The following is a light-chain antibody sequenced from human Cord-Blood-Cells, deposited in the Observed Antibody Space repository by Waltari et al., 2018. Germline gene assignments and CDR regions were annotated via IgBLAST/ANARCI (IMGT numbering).Light chain of an antibody. Sequence: QSALTQPRSVSGSPGQSVTISCTGTSSDVGGYNYVSWYHQHPGKAPKLMIYEVSKRPSGVPDRFSCSTSGNTASLTISGLQAEDEADYDCCSYAGSYTWVFGGGTKLTVL. CDR3: CSYAGSYTWV. CDR2: EVS. J-gene: IGLJ3*02. V-gene: IGLV2-11*01. CDR1: SSDVGGYNY.